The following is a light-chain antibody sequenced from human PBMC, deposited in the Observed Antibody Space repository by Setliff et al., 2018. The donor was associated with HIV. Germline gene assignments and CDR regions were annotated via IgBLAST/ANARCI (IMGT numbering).Light chain of an antibody. V-gene: IGLV1-44*01. Sequence: QSVLTQPPSASGTPGQGVTISCSGSRSNIGGNTVNWCQQLPGAAPKLLIYSNTQRPSGVPDRFSGSKSGTSASLAISGLQSEDEADYYCATWDDSLSEYVFGTGTKVTVL. CDR3: ATWDDSLSEYV. CDR2: SNT. CDR1: RSNIGGNT. J-gene: IGLJ1*01.